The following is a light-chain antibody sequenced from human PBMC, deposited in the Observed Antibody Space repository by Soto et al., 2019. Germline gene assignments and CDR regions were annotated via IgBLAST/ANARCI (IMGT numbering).Light chain of an antibody. CDR1: SSNIGNSY. CDR3: GTWDSSLSEYV. CDR2: EDY. V-gene: IGLV1-51*01. Sequence: QSVLTQPPSVSAAPGQKVTISCSGSSSNIGNSYVSWYEQLPGTAPKLLIYEDYKRPSGIPDRFSASKSGTSATLGITGLQTGDEDDYFCGTWDSSLSEYVFGDGTRSP. J-gene: IGLJ1*01.